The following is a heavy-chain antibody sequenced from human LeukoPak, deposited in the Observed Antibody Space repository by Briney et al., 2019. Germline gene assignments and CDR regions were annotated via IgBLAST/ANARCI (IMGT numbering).Heavy chain of an antibody. V-gene: IGHV5-51*01. J-gene: IGHJ5*02. CDR1: GYSFTSYW. CDR2: IYPGDSDT. CDR3: ARHGLDCSGGSCYIWFDP. Sequence: GESLKISCQGSGYSFTSYWIGWVRQMPGKGLEWMGIIYPGDSDTRYSPSFQGQVTISADQSISTAYLQWSSLKASDTAMYYCARHGLDCSGGSCYIWFDPCGQGTLVTVSS. D-gene: IGHD2-15*01.